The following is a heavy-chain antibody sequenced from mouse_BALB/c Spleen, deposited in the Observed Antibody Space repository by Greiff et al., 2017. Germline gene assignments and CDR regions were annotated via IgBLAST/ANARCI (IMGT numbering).Heavy chain of an antibody. D-gene: IGHD3-1*01. CDR1: GFAFSSYD. V-gene: IGHV5-12-1*01. Sequence: EVQLVESGGGLVKPGGSLKLSCAASGFAFSSYDMSWVRQTPEKRLEWVAYISSGGGSTYYPDTVKGRFTISRDNAKNTLYLQMSSLKSEDTAMYYCARHGSSGSYWFAYWGQGTLVTVSA. CDR3: ARHGSSGSYWFAY. CDR2: ISSGGGST. J-gene: IGHJ3*01.